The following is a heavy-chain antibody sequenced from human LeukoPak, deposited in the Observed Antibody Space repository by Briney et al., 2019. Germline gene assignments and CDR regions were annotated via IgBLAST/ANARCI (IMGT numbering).Heavy chain of an antibody. D-gene: IGHD3-16*01. CDR3: ARGDYDYLSGTYSFDL. CDR1: GDSISSGTYY. V-gene: IGHV4-61*02. CDR2: MAVNGRT. Sequence: SETLSLTCTVSGDSISSGTYYWTWIRQPAGEGLEWIGRMAVNGRTNYNPSLKSRLTMSVNTSQNQFSLRLTSVTAADTAFYYCARGDYDYLSGTYSFDLWGQGIRVTVSS. J-gene: IGHJ5*02.